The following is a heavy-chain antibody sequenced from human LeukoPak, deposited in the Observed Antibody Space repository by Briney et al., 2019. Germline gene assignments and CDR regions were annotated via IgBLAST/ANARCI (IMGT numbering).Heavy chain of an antibody. CDR3: ARQHFDY. Sequence: PSETLSLTCAVSGYSISSNYYWGRIRQPPGKGLEWIGCFRHSGNTYYNPSLKSRVTISVDTSKNQFSLKLSSVTAADTAVYYCARQHFDYWGQGALVTVSS. CDR2: FRHSGNT. V-gene: IGHV4-38-2*01. J-gene: IGHJ4*02. CDR1: GYSISSNYY.